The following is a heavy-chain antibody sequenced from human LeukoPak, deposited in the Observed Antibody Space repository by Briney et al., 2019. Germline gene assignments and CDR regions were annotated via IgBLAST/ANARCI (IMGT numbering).Heavy chain of an antibody. Sequence: RGGSLRLSCAASGFTFSSYAMSWVRQAPGKGLEWVSAISGSGGSTYYADSVKGRFTISRDNSKNTLYLQMNSLRAEDTAVYYCAKSGSSGPTYFDYWGQGTLVTVSS. CDR3: AKSGSSGPTYFDY. V-gene: IGHV3-23*01. D-gene: IGHD3-22*01. CDR2: ISGSGGST. CDR1: GFTFSSYA. J-gene: IGHJ4*02.